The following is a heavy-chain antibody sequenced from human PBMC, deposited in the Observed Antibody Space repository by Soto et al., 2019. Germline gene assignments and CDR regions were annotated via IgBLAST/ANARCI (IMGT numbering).Heavy chain of an antibody. Sequence: SETLSLTCTVSGGSISSGDYYWSWIRQPPGKGLEWIGYIYYSGSTYYNPSLKSRVTISVDTSKNQFSLKLSSVTAADTAVYYCARDNYYDSSGYYGWRYFDYWGQGTLVTVSS. J-gene: IGHJ4*02. CDR1: GGSISSGDYY. CDR2: IYYSGST. D-gene: IGHD3-22*01. CDR3: ARDNYYDSSGYYGWRYFDY. V-gene: IGHV4-30-4*01.